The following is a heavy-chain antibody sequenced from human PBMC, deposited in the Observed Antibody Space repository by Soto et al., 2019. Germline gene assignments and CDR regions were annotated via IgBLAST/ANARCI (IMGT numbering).Heavy chain of an antibody. J-gene: IGHJ6*03. CDR2: ISSSGSTI. CDR3: ARDEAYYYGSGSYSYYYYMDV. CDR1: GFTFSDYY. Sequence: GGSLRLSCAASGFTFSDYYMSWIRQAPGKGLEWVSYISSSGSTIYYADSVKGRFTISRDNAKNSLYLQMNSLRAEDTAVYYCARDEAYYYGSGSYSYYYYMDVWGKGTTVTVSS. D-gene: IGHD3-10*01. V-gene: IGHV3-11*01.